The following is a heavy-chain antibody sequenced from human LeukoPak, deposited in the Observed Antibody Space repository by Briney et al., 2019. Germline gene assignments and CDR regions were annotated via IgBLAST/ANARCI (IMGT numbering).Heavy chain of an antibody. J-gene: IGHJ5*02. Sequence: SETLFLTCTVSGDSLSSHFWSWIRQPPGKGLEWIGNIYGSGSTHYDPSLRSRVTISEDTSKNQFSLKLTSVTAADTAVYYCARNVGWYTHDTWGQGTLVTVSS. CDR3: ARNVGWYTHDT. CDR2: IYGSGST. V-gene: IGHV4-59*08. CDR1: GDSLSSHF. D-gene: IGHD6-19*01.